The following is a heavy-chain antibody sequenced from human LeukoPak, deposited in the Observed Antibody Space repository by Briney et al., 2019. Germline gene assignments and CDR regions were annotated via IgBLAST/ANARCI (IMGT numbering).Heavy chain of an antibody. D-gene: IGHD4-17*01. J-gene: IGHJ5*02. CDR2: IIPIFGTA. CDR3: ARDRTSESGDYESWGT. V-gene: IGHV1-69*06. Sequence: SVKVSCKASGGTFSSYAISWVRQAPGQGLEWMGGIIPIFGTANYAQKFQGRVTITADKSTSTAYMELSSLRSEDTAVYYCARDRTSESGDYESWGTWGQGTLVTVSS. CDR1: GGTFSSYA.